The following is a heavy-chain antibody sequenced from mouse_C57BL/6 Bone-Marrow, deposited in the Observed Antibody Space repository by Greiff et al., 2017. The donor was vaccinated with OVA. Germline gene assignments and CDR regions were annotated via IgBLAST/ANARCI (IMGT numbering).Heavy chain of an antibody. D-gene: IGHD1-1*02. CDR3: ARRRLSYYAMDY. CDR2: IYWDDDK. CDR1: GFSLSTSGMG. Sequence: QVTLKVSGPGILQPSQSLSLTCSFSGFSLSTSGMGVSWLRQPSGKGLEWLAHIYWDDDKRYNPSLKSRLTSAKDTSMNQVFLKITSVDTADTATYYCARRRLSYYAMDYWGQGTSVTVSS. J-gene: IGHJ4*01. V-gene: IGHV8-12*01.